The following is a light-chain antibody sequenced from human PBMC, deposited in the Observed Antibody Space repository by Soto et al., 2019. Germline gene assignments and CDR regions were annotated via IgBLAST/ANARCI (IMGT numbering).Light chain of an antibody. J-gene: IGKJ5*01. CDR2: AAS. CDR3: QQSYTTGSIT. CDR1: QSISRN. Sequence: DIQMTQSPSSLSASVGDRVTITCRASQSISRNLNWYQHKPGKDPKLLIYAASSLQNDFQSRFSRGGSVTEFTLSISSLQPEDFGTYYCQQSYTTGSITFGQGTRLEIK. V-gene: IGKV1-39*01.